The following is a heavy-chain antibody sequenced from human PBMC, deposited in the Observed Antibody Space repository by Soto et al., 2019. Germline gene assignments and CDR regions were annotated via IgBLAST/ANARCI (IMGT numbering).Heavy chain of an antibody. V-gene: IGHV5-51*01. CDR1: GYSFSNYW. Sequence: AESQNISYQTSGYSFSNYWIGWVRQMPGKGLEWMGILFTGDSDTKYSPSFQGHFTISVDKSITTAYLLFTSLKASDTAIYFCARLPNLYSPYFDNWGQGTLVTVSS. CDR3: ARLPNLYSPYFDN. D-gene: IGHD1-26*01. J-gene: IGHJ4*02. CDR2: LFTGDSDT.